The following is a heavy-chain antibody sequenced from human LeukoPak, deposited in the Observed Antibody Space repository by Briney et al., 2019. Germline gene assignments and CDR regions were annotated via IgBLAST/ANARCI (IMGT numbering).Heavy chain of an antibody. Sequence: SETLSLTCTVSGGSISSYYWSWIRQPPGKGLEWIGYIYYSGSTNYNPSLKSRVTISVDTSKNQFSLKLSSVTAADTAVYYCARAYYGSGSYYNPPAYWGQGTLVTVSS. J-gene: IGHJ4*02. CDR1: GGSISSYY. V-gene: IGHV4-59*12. CDR2: IYYSGST. CDR3: ARAYYGSGSYYNPPAY. D-gene: IGHD3-10*01.